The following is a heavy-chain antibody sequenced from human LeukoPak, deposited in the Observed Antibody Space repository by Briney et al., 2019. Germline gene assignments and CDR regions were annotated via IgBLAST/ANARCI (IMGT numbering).Heavy chain of an antibody. CDR1: GGSISSGGYY. CDR3: ARMGIAAAGTSSFFDY. Sequence: SATLSLTCTVSGGSISSGGYYWSWIRQHPGKGLEWIGYIYYSGSTYYNPSLKSRVTISVDTSKNQFSLKLSSVTAADTAVYYCARMGIAAAGTSSFFDYWGQGTLVTVSS. CDR2: IYYSGST. J-gene: IGHJ4*02. V-gene: IGHV4-31*03. D-gene: IGHD6-13*01.